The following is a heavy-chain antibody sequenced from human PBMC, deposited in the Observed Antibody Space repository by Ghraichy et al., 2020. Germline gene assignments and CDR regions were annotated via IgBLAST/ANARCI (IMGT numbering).Heavy chain of an antibody. CDR1: GGTFSSYA. Sequence: SVKVSCKASGGTFSSYAISWVRQAPGQGLEWMGGIIPIFGTANYAQKFQGRVTITADESTSTAYMELSSLRSEDTAVYYCARRSGLTIFGAYPHYYYGMDVWGQGTTVTVSS. V-gene: IGHV1-69*13. J-gene: IGHJ6*02. CDR3: ARRSGLTIFGAYPHYYYGMDV. D-gene: IGHD3-3*01. CDR2: IIPIFGTA.